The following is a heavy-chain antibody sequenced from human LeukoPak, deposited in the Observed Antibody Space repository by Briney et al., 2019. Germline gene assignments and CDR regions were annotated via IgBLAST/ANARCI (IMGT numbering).Heavy chain of an antibody. Sequence: PSETLSLTCTVSGDSITSHYLSWIRQPPGKGLEWIGYINYSGSTDYNPSLKRRVTTSVETTKNQFSLKLSSVTAADTAVYYCARHYDGRETRSYYEDYWGQGTLVIVSS. J-gene: IGHJ4*02. D-gene: IGHD1-26*01. CDR1: GDSITSHY. CDR3: ARHYDGRETRSYYEDY. CDR2: INYSGST. V-gene: IGHV4-59*08.